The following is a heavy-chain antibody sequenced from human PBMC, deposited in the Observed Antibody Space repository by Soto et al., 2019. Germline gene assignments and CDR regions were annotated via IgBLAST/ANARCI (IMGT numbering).Heavy chain of an antibody. V-gene: IGHV1-46*01. Sequence: ASVKVSCKASGYTFTSYYMHWVRQAPGQGLEWMGIINPSGGSTSYAQKFQGRVTMTRDTSKNQFSLKLSSVIAADTAIYYCARLGDYYQSLDTWGHGTLVTVSS. CDR1: GYTFTSYY. CDR2: INPSGGST. D-gene: IGHD3-22*01. J-gene: IGHJ5*01. CDR3: ARLGDYYQSLDT.